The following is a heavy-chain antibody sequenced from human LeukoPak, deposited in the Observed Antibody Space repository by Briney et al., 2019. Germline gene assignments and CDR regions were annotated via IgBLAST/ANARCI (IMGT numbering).Heavy chain of an antibody. D-gene: IGHD1-1*01. V-gene: IGHV3-30-3*01. CDR1: GFTFSSYA. Sequence: PGGSLRLSCAASGFTFSSYAMHWVCQAPGKGLEWVAVISSDENNKFYADSVKGRFTISRDNFKNTLYLQMNSLRSDDTAVYYCASRSTTLDNWGQGTLVTVSS. CDR3: ASRSTTLDN. J-gene: IGHJ4*02. CDR2: ISSDENNK.